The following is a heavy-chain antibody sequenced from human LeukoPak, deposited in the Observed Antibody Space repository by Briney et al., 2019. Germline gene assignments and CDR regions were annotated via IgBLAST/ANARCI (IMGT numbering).Heavy chain of an antibody. J-gene: IGHJ4*02. CDR2: IYYSGST. CDR3: ARHADSSGWYKYYFDY. Sequence: SETLSLTCNVSGDSMENHYWSWIRQPPGKGLEWIGYIYYSGSTNYNPSLKSRVTISVDTSKNQFSLKLSSVTAADTAVYYCARHADSSGWYKYYFDYWGQGTLVTVSS. V-gene: IGHV4-59*08. CDR1: GDSMENHY. D-gene: IGHD6-19*01.